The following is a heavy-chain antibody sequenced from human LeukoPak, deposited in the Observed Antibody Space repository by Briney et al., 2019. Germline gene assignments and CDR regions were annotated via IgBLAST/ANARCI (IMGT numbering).Heavy chain of an antibody. D-gene: IGHD3-22*01. CDR2: IFYTGST. V-gene: IGHV4-59*01. CDR1: GGSISSYY. CDR3: ARVQREHYYDSSGYYADY. J-gene: IGHJ4*02. Sequence: SETLSLTCTVSGGSISSYYWSWIRQPPGKGLEWIGYIFYTGSTNYHPSLKSRVTISVDTSKNQFSLKLSSVTAADTAVYYCARVQREHYYDSSGYYADYWGQGTLVTVSS.